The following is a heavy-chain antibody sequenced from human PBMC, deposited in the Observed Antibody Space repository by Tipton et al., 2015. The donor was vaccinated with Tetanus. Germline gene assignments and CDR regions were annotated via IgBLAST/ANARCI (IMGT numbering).Heavy chain of an antibody. J-gene: IGHJ5*02. CDR1: GGSFSGNY. V-gene: IGHV4-34*01. CDR2: INHRGGT. D-gene: IGHD3-10*01. Sequence: TLSLTCAVSGGSFSGNYWSWIRQPPGKGLEWIGEINHRGGTMYNPSLKSRVTISGDTSKNQFSLNLTSVTAADTAVYSCAGGLVRWYEPWGRGTLVSVSS. CDR3: AGGLVRWYEP.